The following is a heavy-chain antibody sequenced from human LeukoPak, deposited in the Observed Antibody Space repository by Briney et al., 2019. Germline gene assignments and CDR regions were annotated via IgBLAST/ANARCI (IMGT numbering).Heavy chain of an antibody. D-gene: IGHD4-17*01. J-gene: IGHJ4*02. V-gene: IGHV3-21*01. Sequence: PGGSLRLSCAASGFTFSSYSMNWVRQAPGKGLEWVSSISSRSSYIYYADSVKGRFTISRDNAKKSLYLQMNSLRAEDTAIYYCARVEATVTSNVFDYWGQGTLVTVSA. CDR2: ISSRSSYI. CDR1: GFTFSSYS. CDR3: ARVEATVTSNVFDY.